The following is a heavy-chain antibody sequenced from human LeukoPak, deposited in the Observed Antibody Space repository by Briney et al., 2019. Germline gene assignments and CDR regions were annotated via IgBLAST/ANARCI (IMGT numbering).Heavy chain of an antibody. CDR2: IKQDGSER. J-gene: IGHJ4*02. CDR1: GFTFSNYW. D-gene: IGHD6-13*01. Sequence: PGGPLRLSCAASGFTFSNYWMSWVRQAPGRGMEWVANIKQDGSERYYVDSVKGRFTVSRDNAKNSLYLQMNSLRAEDTAAYSCARDGVSGYTTSWYDYWGQGTLVTVSS. V-gene: IGHV3-7*01. CDR3: ARDGVSGYTTSWYDY.